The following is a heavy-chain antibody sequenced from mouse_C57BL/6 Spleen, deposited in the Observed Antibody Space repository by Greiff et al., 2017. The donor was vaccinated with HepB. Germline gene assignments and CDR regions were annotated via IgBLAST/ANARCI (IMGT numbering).Heavy chain of an antibody. CDR3: ARGWLNYAMDY. Sequence: QVQLQQSGAELVRPGTSVKVSCKASGYAFTNYLIEWVKQRPGQGLEWIGVINPGSGGTNYNEKFKGKATLTADKSSSTAYMQLSSLTSEDSAVYICARGWLNYAMDYWGEGTSVTASS. V-gene: IGHV1-54*01. CDR1: GYAFTNYL. J-gene: IGHJ4*01. CDR2: INPGSGGT. D-gene: IGHD2-3*01.